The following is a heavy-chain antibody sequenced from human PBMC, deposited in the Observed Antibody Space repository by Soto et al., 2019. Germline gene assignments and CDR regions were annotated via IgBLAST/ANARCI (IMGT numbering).Heavy chain of an antibody. V-gene: IGHV4-31*03. Sequence: SETLSLTCTVSGGSISSGGYYWSWIRQHPGKGLEWIGYIYYSGSTYYNPSLKSRVTISVDTSKNQFSLKLSSVTAADTAVYYCASTSTVTDYYYYYYMDVWGKGTTVTVSS. CDR1: GGSISSGGYY. D-gene: IGHD4-17*01. CDR2: IYYSGST. J-gene: IGHJ6*03. CDR3: ASTSTVTDYYYYYYMDV.